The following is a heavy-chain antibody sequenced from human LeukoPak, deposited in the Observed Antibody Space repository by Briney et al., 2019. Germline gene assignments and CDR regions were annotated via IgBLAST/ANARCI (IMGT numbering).Heavy chain of an antibody. D-gene: IGHD2-2*01. J-gene: IGHJ4*02. Sequence: ASVTVSCKGSGYTFTIYGISWVRQAPGQGLEWMGWISDYNGNTNYAQKLQGRGTMTTDTATSKAYMEMRSLRSDDTAVYYCAREGYCNSTSCYKPFDYWGQGTLVTVSS. CDR2: ISDYNGNT. V-gene: IGHV1-18*01. CDR1: GYTFTIYG. CDR3: AREGYCNSTSCYKPFDY.